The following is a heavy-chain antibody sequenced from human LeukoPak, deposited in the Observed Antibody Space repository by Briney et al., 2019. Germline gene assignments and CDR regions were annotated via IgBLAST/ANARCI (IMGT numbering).Heavy chain of an antibody. CDR3: ARGPSGAHNYYMDV. V-gene: IGHV1-8*03. CDR2: MNPNSGNT. D-gene: IGHD1-26*01. J-gene: IGHJ6*03. CDR1: GYTFTSYD. Sequence: GASVKVSCKASGYTFTSYDINWVRQATGQGLEWMGWMNPNSGNTGYEQKFQGRVTITRNTSISTAYMELSSLRSEDTAVYYCARGPSGAHNYYMDVWGKETTVTVSS.